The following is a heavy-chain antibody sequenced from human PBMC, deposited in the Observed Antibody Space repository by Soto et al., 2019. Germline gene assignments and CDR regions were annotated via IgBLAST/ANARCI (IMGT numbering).Heavy chain of an antibody. CDR3: ARASKSSYGYGIDY. D-gene: IGHD5-18*01. CDR2: INAGDGNT. J-gene: IGHJ4*02. CDR1: GYTFTSYA. V-gene: IGHV1-3*01. Sequence: GASVKVSCKGSGYTFTSYAVHWVRQAPGQRLEWMGWINAGDGNTKYSQKFQGRVTITRDTSASTAYMELSSLRSEDTAVYYCARASKSSYGYGIDYWGQGTLVTVSS.